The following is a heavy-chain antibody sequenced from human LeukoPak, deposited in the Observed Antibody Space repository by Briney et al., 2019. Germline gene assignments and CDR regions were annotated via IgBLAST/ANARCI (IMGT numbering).Heavy chain of an antibody. CDR1: AFTFSTYA. CDR2: ISHDDRNK. J-gene: IGHJ3*02. Sequence: GGSLRLSCAASAFTFSTYAIHWVRQAPGKGLDWVALISHDDRNKYYADSVKGRFTISRDSSKNTLYLQMNSLRAEDTAVYYCARDYHCSGGRCYDDAFDIWGQGTMVTVSS. D-gene: IGHD2-15*01. CDR3: ARDYHCSGGRCYDDAFDI. V-gene: IGHV3-30*01.